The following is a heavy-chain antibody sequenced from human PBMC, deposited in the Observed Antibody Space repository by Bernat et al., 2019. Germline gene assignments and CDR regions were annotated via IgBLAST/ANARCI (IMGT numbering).Heavy chain of an antibody. CDR1: GFTFSSYG. Sequence: QVQLVESGGGVVQPGRSLRLSCAASGFTFSSYGMHWVRHAPGKGLEWVAVIPYDGSNKYYADSVKGRFTISRDKSKNTLYLQMNSLRAEDTAVYYCARSAGYIVVVPAAVDYWGQGTLVTVSS. CDR3: ARSAGYIVVVPAAVDY. CDR2: IPYDGSNK. J-gene: IGHJ4*02. D-gene: IGHD2-2*01. V-gene: IGHV3-30*03.